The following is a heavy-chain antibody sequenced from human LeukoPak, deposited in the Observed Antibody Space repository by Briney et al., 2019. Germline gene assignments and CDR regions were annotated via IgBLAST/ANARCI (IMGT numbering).Heavy chain of an antibody. CDR2: ISSSSVYI. D-gene: IGHD4-17*01. J-gene: IGHJ6*03. CDR1: GLTFSSYS. V-gene: IGHV3-21*01. CDR3: ARSMTTNYMDV. Sequence: GGSLRLSCAASGLTFSSYSMTWVRQAPGKGREWVSSISSSSVYIYYADSVKGRFTISRDNAKNSLYLQMNSLRAEDTAVYYCARSMTTNYMDVWGKGTTVTVSS.